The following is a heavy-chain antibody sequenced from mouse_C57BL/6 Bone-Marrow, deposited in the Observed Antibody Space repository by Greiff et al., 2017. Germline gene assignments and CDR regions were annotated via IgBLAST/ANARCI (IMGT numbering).Heavy chain of an antibody. CDR1: GFTFSSYG. V-gene: IGHV5-6*01. CDR3: ARQLRLRDYFDY. CDR2: ISSGGSYT. Sequence: EVQLVESGGDLVKPGGSLKLSCAASGFTFSSYGMSWVRQTPDKRLEWVATISSGGSYTYYPDSVKGRFTISRDNAKNTLYLQMSSLKSEDTAMYCCARQLRLRDYFDYWGQGTTLTVSS. D-gene: IGHD3-2*02. J-gene: IGHJ2*01.